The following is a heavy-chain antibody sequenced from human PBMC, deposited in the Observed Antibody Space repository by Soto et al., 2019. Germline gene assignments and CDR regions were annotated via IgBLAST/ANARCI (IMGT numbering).Heavy chain of an antibody. J-gene: IGHJ4*02. CDR2: INPSGGST. D-gene: IGHD2-2*01. CDR3: ARGRDTVVPAAIGLIDY. V-gene: IGHV1-46*01. Sequence: ASVKVSCKASGYTFTSYYMHWVRQAPGQGLEWMGIINPSGGSTSYAQKFQGRVTMTRDTSTSTVYMELSSLRSEDTAVYYCARGRDTVVPAAIGLIDYWGQGTLVTVSS. CDR1: GYTFTSYY.